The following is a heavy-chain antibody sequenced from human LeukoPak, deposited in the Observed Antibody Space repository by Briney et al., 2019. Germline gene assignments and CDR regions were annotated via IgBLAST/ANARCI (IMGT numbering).Heavy chain of an antibody. CDR1: GFTFDDYA. CDR2: ISWNSGSI. Sequence: PGGSLRLSCAASGFTFDDYAMHWVRQAPGKGLEWVSGISWNSGSIGYADSVKGRFTISRDNAKNSLYLQMNSLRAEDTALYYCAKAHYDYVWGSSIMAFDIWGQGTMVTVSS. V-gene: IGHV3-9*01. J-gene: IGHJ3*02. CDR3: AKAHYDYVWGSSIMAFDI. D-gene: IGHD3-16*01.